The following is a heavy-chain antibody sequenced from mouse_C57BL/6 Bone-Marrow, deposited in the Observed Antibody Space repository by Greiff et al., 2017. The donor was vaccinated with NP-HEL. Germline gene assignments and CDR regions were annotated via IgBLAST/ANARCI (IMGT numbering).Heavy chain of an antibody. CDR3: ATSYYSNYLFFYYAMDY. CDR1: GFSLTSYG. J-gene: IGHJ4*01. Sequence: VQGVESGPGLVQPSQSLSITCTVSGFSLTSYGVHWVRQSPGKGLEWLGVIWSGGSTDYNAAFISRLSISKDNSKSQVFFKMNSLQADDTAIYYCATSYYSNYLFFYYAMDYWGQGTSVTVSS. D-gene: IGHD2-5*01. CDR2: IWSGGST. V-gene: IGHV2-2*01.